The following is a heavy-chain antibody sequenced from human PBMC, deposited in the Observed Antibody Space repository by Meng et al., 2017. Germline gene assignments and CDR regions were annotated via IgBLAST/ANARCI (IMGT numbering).Heavy chain of an antibody. Sequence: GESLKISCAASGFTFSDHSMNWVRQAPGKGLEWVSSIGSSSDYIWYADSVKGRFTISRDNAKDSLYLQMNSLRGEDTGVYYCSKDGGGSLFDPWGQGKRVTVSS. CDR1: GFTFSDHS. CDR3: SKDGGGSLFDP. J-gene: IGHJ5*02. V-gene: IGHV3-21*01. CDR2: IGSSSDYI. D-gene: IGHD1-26*01.